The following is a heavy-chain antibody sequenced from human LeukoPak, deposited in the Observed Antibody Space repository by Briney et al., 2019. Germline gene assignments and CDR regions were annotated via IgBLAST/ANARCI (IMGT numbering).Heavy chain of an antibody. CDR1: GFTFSSYA. J-gene: IGHJ4*02. Sequence: GGSLRLSCAASGFTFSSYAMSWVRQAPGKGLEWVSAISGSGGSTYYADSVTGRFTISRDNSKNTLYLQMNSLRAEDTAVYYCAKDRVSWLLTPFDYWGQGTLVTVSS. D-gene: IGHD3-22*01. V-gene: IGHV3-23*01. CDR3: AKDRVSWLLTPFDY. CDR2: ISGSGGST.